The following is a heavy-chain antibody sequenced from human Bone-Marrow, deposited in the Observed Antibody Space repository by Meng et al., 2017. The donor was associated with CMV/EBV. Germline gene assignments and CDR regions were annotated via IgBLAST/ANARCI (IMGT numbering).Heavy chain of an antibody. CDR3: ARDNGDDFWSGYYAGNWIDP. J-gene: IGHJ5*02. V-gene: IGHV3-30*03. D-gene: IGHD3-3*01. Sequence: GESLKISCAASGFTFNNYGMHWVRQAPGKGLEWVAVISYDGSNKYYAESVKGRFTISRDNSKNTLYFQMSSLRSDDTGVYYCARDNGDDFWSGYYAGNWIDPWGQGTLVTVSS. CDR1: GFTFNNYG. CDR2: ISYDGSNK.